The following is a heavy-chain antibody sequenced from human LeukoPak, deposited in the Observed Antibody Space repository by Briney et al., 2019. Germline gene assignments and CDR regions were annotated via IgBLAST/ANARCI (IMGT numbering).Heavy chain of an antibody. CDR2: IKQDGSEK. Sequence: GGSLRLSCAASGFTFTTYWMSWVRQPPGKGLEWVANIKQDGSEKYYVDSVKGRFTISRDNAKNSLYLQMNSLRAEDTAVYYCARLKLLWSNYFDYWGQGTLVTVSS. D-gene: IGHD2-2*01. J-gene: IGHJ4*02. CDR3: ARLKLLWSNYFDY. V-gene: IGHV3-7*01. CDR1: GFTFTTYW.